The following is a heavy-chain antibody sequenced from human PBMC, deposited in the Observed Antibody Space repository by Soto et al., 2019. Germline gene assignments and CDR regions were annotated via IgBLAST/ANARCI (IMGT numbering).Heavy chain of an antibody. CDR2: ISSSGSTI. CDR3: ASTTDYYDSSGYLYYFDY. V-gene: IGHV3-11*01. D-gene: IGHD3-22*01. J-gene: IGHJ4*02. CDR1: GFTFSDYY. Sequence: LRLSFAASGFTFSDYYMSWIRQAPGKGLEWVSYISSSGSTIYYADSVKGRFTISRDNAKNSLYLQMNSLRAEDMAVYYCASTTDYYDSSGYLYYFDYWGQGTLVTVSS.